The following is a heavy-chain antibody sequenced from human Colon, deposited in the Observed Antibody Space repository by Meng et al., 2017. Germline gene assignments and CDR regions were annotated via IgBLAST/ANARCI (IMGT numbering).Heavy chain of an antibody. CDR3: ARVNGDFDEAWFDP. V-gene: IGHV4-61*03. J-gene: IGHJ5*02. CDR1: GDSFRRDSHY. CDR2: IYYPGNT. D-gene: IGHD4-17*01. Sequence: QLQLQEPGPGLVRPSETLSLTCTVSGDSFRRDSHYLSWFRQSPGKGLEWIGYIYYPGNTNYHPSLASRVSMSLDTSKNHFSLHLTSVTAADTAIYYCARVNGDFDEAWFDPWGQGTLVTVSS.